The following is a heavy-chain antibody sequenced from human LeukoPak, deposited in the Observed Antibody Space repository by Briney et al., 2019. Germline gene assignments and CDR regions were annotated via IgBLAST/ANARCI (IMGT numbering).Heavy chain of an antibody. CDR2: IIPIFGTA. CDR3: ASGDDSSGYYPFDY. CDR1: GGTFSSYA. D-gene: IGHD3-22*01. J-gene: IGHJ4*02. Sequence: SVKVSCKASGGTFSSYAISWVRQAPGQGLEWMGGIIPIFGTANYAQKFQGRVAITADESTSTAYMELSSLRSEDTAVYYCASGDDSSGYYPFDYWGQGTLVTVSS. V-gene: IGHV1-69*01.